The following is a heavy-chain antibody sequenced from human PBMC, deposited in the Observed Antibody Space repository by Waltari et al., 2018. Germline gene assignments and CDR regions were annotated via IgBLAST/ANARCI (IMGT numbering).Heavy chain of an antibody. CDR1: GFTFSSYN. Sequence: EVQLVESGGRLVQPGGSLSLSCSASGFTFSSYNMHWVRQAPGKGLEWVSYISSSTSIIHNADSVKGRFTISRDNAKNSLSLQMNSLRAEDTAVYFCARVARDAFDIWGQGTMVTVSS. J-gene: IGHJ3*02. CDR3: ARVARDAFDI. V-gene: IGHV3-48*01. CDR2: ISSSTSII.